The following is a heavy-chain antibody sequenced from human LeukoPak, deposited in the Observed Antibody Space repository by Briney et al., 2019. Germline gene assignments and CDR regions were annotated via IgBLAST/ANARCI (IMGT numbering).Heavy chain of an antibody. J-gene: IGHJ4*02. CDR1: GFTVSSDA. CDR3: ARAGMDGRGYYQGFDY. D-gene: IGHD3-22*01. V-gene: IGHV3-23*01. Sequence: GGSLRLSCAASGFTVSSDAMSWVRQARGKGLEWVSAISGSGGSTYYADSVKGRFTISRDNSKNTLYLQMNSLRAEDTALYYCARAGMDGRGYYQGFDYWGQGTLVTVSS. CDR2: ISGSGGST.